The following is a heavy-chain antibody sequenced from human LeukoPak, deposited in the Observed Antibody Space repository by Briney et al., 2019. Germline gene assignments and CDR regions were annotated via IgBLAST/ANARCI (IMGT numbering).Heavy chain of an antibody. CDR2: ISYDGSNK. CDR1: GFTFSSYA. J-gene: IGHJ4*02. Sequence: GGSLRLSCAASGFTFSSYAMHWVRQAPGKGLEWVAVISYDGSNKYYADSVKGRFTISRDNSKNTLYVQMNSLRAEDTAVYYCAKAQPPGSGYYAPFDYWGQGTLVTVSS. V-gene: IGHV3-30-3*01. CDR3: AKAQPPGSGYYAPFDY. D-gene: IGHD3-22*01.